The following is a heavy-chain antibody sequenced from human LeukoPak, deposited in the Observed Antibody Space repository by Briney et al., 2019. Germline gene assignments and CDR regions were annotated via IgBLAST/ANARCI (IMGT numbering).Heavy chain of an antibody. V-gene: IGHV4-59*01. Sequence: SETLSLTCTASGGSISSYYWSWIRQPPGKGLEWIGYIYYSGSTNYNPSLKSRVTISVDTSKNQFSLKLSSVTAADTAVYYCARDLYGGNAPDWGQGTLVTVSS. CDR3: ARDLYGGNAPD. CDR2: IYYSGST. D-gene: IGHD4-23*01. J-gene: IGHJ4*02. CDR1: GGSISSYY.